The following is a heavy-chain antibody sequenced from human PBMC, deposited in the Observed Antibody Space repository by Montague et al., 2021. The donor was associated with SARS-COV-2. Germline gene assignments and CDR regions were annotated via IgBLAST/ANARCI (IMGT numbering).Heavy chain of an antibody. CDR2: IGTAGDT. CDR1: GFTFSSYD. D-gene: IGHD3-3*01. J-gene: IGHJ4*02. CDR3: ARGGDYDFWSGVIDY. V-gene: IGHV3-13*01. Sequence: SLSLSFSASGFTFSSYDMHWVRQATGKGLEWVSAIGTAGDTYYPGSVKGRFTISRENAKNSLYLQMNSLRAGDTAVYYCARGGDYDFWSGVIDYWGQGTLVTVSS.